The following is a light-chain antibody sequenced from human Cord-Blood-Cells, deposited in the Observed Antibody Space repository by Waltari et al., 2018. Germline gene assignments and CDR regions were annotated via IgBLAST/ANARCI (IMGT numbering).Light chain of an antibody. Sequence: QSALTQPASVSGSPGQSITISCTGTSSAVGSYNLVSCYQQHPGKAPKLMIYEGSNRPSGVSNRFSGSKSGNTASLTISGLQAEDEADYYCCSYAGSSTFVVFGGGTKLTVL. CDR1: SSAVGSYNL. J-gene: IGLJ2*01. V-gene: IGLV2-23*03. CDR3: CSYAGSSTFVV. CDR2: EGS.